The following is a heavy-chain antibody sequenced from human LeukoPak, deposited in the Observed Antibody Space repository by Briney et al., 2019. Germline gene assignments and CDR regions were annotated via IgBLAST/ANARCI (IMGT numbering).Heavy chain of an antibody. V-gene: IGHV4-31*03. D-gene: IGHD3-22*01. CDR1: GGSISSGGYY. CDR2: IYYSGST. J-gene: IGHJ4*02. CDR3: ARLVVITRTVDY. Sequence: SETLSLTCTVSGGSISSGGYYWSWIRQHPGKGLEWIGYIYYSGSTYYNPSLKSRVTISVDTSKNQFSLKLSSVTAADTAVCYCARLVVITRTVDYWGQGTLVTVSS.